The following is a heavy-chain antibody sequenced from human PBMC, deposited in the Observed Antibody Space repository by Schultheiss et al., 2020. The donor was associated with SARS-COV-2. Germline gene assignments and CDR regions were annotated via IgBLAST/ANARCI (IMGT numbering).Heavy chain of an antibody. CDR2: ISGSGGST. V-gene: IGHV3-23*01. J-gene: IGHJ4*02. CDR3: AKAGIAVEYYFDY. CDR1: GFTFGDYA. Sequence: GGSLRLSCTASGFTFGDYAMSWVRQAPGKGLEWVSAISGSGGSTYYADSVKGRFTISRDNSKNTLYLQMNSLRAEDTAVYYCAKAGIAVEYYFDYWGQGTLVTVSS. D-gene: IGHD6-19*01.